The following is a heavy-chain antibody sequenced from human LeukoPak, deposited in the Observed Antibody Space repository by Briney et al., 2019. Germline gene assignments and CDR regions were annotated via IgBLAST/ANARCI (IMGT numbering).Heavy chain of an antibody. J-gene: IGHJ5*02. V-gene: IGHV4-39*01. CDR3: ARHYGP. D-gene: IGHD3-10*01. Sequence: WVRQAPGKGLGWIGSIYDSGSTYYNPSLKSRVTISVDTSKNQFSLKLNSVTAADTAVYYCARHYGPWGQGTLVTVSS. CDR2: IYDSGST.